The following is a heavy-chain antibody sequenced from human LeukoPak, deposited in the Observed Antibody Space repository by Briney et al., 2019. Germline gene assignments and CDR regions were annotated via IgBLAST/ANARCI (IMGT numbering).Heavy chain of an antibody. Sequence: SETLSLTCTVSGGSISSYYWSWIRQRPGKGLEWIGYIYYSGSTNYNPSLKSRVTISVDTSKNQFSLKLSSVTAADTAVYYCARDARGYSYGLDYWGQGTLVTVSS. CDR3: ARDARGYSYGLDY. CDR1: GGSISSYY. CDR2: IYYSGST. V-gene: IGHV4-59*13. D-gene: IGHD5-18*01. J-gene: IGHJ4*02.